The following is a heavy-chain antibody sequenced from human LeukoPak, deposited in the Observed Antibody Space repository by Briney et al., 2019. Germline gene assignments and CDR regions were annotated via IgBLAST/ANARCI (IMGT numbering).Heavy chain of an antibody. CDR1: GFTFSNSA. D-gene: IGHD1-26*01. J-gene: IGHJ4*02. Sequence: GASVKVSCKASGFTFSNSAIQWVRQARGQRLEWIGWIIVGSGRTHYAQNLQERLTITRDMSTNTAYMELSSLRSEDTAVYYCAAELCSGTYGRCCSFAFWGQGTPVTVSS. CDR3: AAELCSGTYGRCCSFAF. V-gene: IGHV1-58*02. CDR2: IIVGSGRT.